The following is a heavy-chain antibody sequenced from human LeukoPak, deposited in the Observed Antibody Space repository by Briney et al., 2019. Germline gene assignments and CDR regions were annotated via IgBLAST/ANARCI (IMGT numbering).Heavy chain of an antibody. J-gene: IGHJ6*03. CDR3: ASWSSSPPYYYYYMDV. Sequence: ASVKVSCKASGYTFTVYYMHWVRQAPGQGLEWIGWINPNSGGTNYAQKFQGRVTMTRDTSISTAYMELSRLRSDDTAVYYCASWSSSPPYYYYYMDVWGKGTTVTVSS. CDR1: GYTFTVYY. V-gene: IGHV1-2*02. D-gene: IGHD6-6*01. CDR2: INPNSGGT.